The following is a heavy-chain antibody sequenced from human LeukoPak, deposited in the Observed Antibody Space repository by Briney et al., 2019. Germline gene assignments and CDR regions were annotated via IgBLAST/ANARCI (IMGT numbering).Heavy chain of an antibody. CDR3: ARDSSGWPLLDDAFDI. D-gene: IGHD6-19*01. CDR2: IYYSGST. J-gene: IGHJ3*02. CDR1: GGSISSDY. Sequence: SETLSLTCTVSGGSISSDYWSWIRQPPGKGLEWIGYIYYSGSTNYNPSLKSRVTISVDTSKNQFSLKLSSVTAADTAVYYCARDSSGWPLLDDAFDIWGQGTMVTVSS. V-gene: IGHV4-59*01.